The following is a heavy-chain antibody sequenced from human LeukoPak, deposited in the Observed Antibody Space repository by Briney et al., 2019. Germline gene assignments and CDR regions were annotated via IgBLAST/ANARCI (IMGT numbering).Heavy chain of an antibody. V-gene: IGHV6-1*01. D-gene: IGHD1-7*01. Sequence: SQTLSLTCAISGDSVSSNSAAWNWIRQSPSRGLEWLGRRYYMSKWYNDYAVSVKSRITINPETSKNQFSLQLKSVTPEDTAVYYCARSHWNYDNWFDPWGQGTLVTVSS. CDR2: RYYMSKWYN. CDR3: ARSHWNYDNWFDP. CDR1: GDSVSSNSAA. J-gene: IGHJ5*02.